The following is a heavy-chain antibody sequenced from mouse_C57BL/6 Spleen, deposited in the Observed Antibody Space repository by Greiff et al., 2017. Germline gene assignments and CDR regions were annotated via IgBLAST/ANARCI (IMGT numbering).Heavy chain of an antibody. CDR2: ISYDGSN. V-gene: IGHV3-6*01. CDR3: AREWVTGTFDY. D-gene: IGHD4-1*01. Sequence: EVQLQESGPGLVKPSQSLSLTCSVTGYSITSGYYWNWIRQFPGNKLEWMGYISYDGSNNYNPSLKNRISITRDTSKNQFFLKLNSVTTEDTATYYCAREWVTGTFDYWGQGTTLTGSS. J-gene: IGHJ2*01. CDR1: GYSITSGYY.